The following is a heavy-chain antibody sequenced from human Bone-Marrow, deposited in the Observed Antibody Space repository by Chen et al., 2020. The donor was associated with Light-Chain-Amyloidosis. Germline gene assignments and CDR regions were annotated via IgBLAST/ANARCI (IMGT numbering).Heavy chain of an antibody. Sequence: QVQLVPSGAEVKKPGASVKVSCKASGYTFTGYYMHWVRQAPGQGLEWMGWINPNSGGTNYAQKFQGRVTMTRDTSISTAYMELSRLRSDDTAVYYCARGAERGYSGYESTNFDYWGQGTLVTVSS. CDR3: ARGAERGYSGYESTNFDY. V-gene: IGHV1-2*02. CDR2: INPNSGGT. J-gene: IGHJ4*02. D-gene: IGHD5-12*01. CDR1: GYTFTGYY.